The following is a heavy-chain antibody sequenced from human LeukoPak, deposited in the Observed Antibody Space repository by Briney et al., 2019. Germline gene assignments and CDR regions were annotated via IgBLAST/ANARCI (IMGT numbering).Heavy chain of an antibody. CDR1: GYTFTDHY. V-gene: IGHV1-2*02. Sequence: GASVKVSCMPSGYTFTDHYIHWVRQAPGQGFEWMGWIVPHSGGTNYAQNYQGRITMSRDTSISTAYIELSSLRSDDTAVYYCARNAYCDSTNCYAWFDPWGQGTLVTVSS. CDR2: IVPHSGGT. J-gene: IGHJ5*02. D-gene: IGHD2-2*01. CDR3: ARNAYCDSTNCYAWFDP.